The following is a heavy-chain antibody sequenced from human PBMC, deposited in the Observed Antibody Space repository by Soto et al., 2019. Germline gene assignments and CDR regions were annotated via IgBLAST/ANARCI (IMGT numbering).Heavy chain of an antibody. Sequence: LRLSCAASGFTFDDYAMHWVRQAPGKGLEWVSGISWNSGSIGYADSVKGRFTISRDNAKNSLYLQMNSLRAEDTALYYCAVGSGYSYGPFDYWGQGTLVTVSS. CDR2: ISWNSGSI. CDR1: GFTFDDYA. V-gene: IGHV3-9*01. D-gene: IGHD5-18*01. J-gene: IGHJ4*02. CDR3: AVGSGYSYGPFDY.